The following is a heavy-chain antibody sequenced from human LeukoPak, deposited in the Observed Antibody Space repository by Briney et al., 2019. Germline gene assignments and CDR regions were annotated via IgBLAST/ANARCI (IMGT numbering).Heavy chain of an antibody. J-gene: IGHJ1*01. CDR3: AREYSASEH. CDR2: IDPYTGNT. V-gene: IGHV1-2*02. D-gene: IGHD5-12*01. CDR1: GYNFVGYY. Sequence: ASVKVSCKASGYNFVGYYLHWVRQAPGKGLEWMAWIDPYTGNTHYAQKFQGRITVTRDTSLSTTYMELNWLTSDDTALYYCAREYSASEHWGQGTMVTV.